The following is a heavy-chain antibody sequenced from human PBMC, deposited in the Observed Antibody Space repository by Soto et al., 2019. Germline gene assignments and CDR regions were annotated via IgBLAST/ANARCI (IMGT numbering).Heavy chain of an antibody. CDR1: GFTFSSYA. CDR3: AKRKVDYYDFWSGSNPVFDY. CDR2: ISGSGGST. Sequence: PGGSLRLSCAASGFTFSSYAMSWVRQAPGKGLEWVSAISGSGGSTYYADSVKGRFTISRDNSKNTLYLQMNSLRAEDTAVYYCAKRKVDYYDFWSGSNPVFDYWGQGTLVTVSS. D-gene: IGHD3-3*01. V-gene: IGHV3-23*01. J-gene: IGHJ4*02.